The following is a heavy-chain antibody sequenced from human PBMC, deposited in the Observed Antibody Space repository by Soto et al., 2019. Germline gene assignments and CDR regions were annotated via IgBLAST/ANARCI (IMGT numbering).Heavy chain of an antibody. D-gene: IGHD3-3*01. CDR1: EFAFGSHW. V-gene: IGHV3-7*01. J-gene: IGHJ6*04. CDR2: IKADGGET. CDR3: VRDRRRTGVAKWGRSGIMDV. Sequence: EVQLVESGGGLVQPGGSLRLSCVASEFAFGSHWMIWVRQAPGKGLEWVANIKADGGETYLVDSVKGRFTISRDNAKNSMYMHMNSLRDEDTAAYYCVRDRRRTGVAKWGRSGIMDVWCKGTTVIVSS.